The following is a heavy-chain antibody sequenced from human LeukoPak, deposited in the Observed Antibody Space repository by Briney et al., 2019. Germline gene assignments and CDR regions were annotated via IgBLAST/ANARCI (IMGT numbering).Heavy chain of an antibody. J-gene: IGHJ4*02. Sequence: GESLKISCKASGYSFNMYWIGWVRQMPGKGLEWMGIIYGGDSDTRYNPSFQGQVTISADKFTSTAYLQWSSLKASDSAMYYCARRLGCINTACPPDYWGQGTLVTVSS. CDR2: IYGGDSDT. D-gene: IGHD2-15*01. CDR1: GYSFNMYW. V-gene: IGHV5-51*01. CDR3: ARRLGCINTACPPDY.